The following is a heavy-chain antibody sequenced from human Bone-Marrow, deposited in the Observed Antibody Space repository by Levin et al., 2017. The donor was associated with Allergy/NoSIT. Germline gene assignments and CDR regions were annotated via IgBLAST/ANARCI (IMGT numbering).Heavy chain of an antibody. CDR1: GASIGSDSLY. CDR3: AKVHEASNSAFGI. V-gene: IGHV4-61*01. D-gene: IGHD4-11*01. CDR2: VYYTGFT. J-gene: IGHJ3*02. Sequence: ASETLSLTCTVSGASIGSDSLYWSWVRQPPGGGLEWIGYVYYTGFTNYNPSLETRVTLSVVPSKNQFSLELRSVTAADTAVYYCAKVHEASNSAFGIWRQGTMVPVSS.